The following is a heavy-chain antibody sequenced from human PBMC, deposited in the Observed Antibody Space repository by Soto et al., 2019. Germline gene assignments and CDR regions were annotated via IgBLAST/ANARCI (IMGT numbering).Heavy chain of an antibody. D-gene: IGHD6-19*01. CDR1: GGSISSYY. CDR3: ARVGSGWYPAFDI. CDR2: IYYSGST. V-gene: IGHV4-59*01. Sequence: QVQLQESGPGLVKPSETLSLTCTVSGGSISSYYWSWIRQPPGKGLEWIGYIYYSGSTNYNPSLTSRVTISVDTSKNQFSLKLSSVTAADTAVYYCARVGSGWYPAFDIWGQGTMVTVSS. J-gene: IGHJ3*02.